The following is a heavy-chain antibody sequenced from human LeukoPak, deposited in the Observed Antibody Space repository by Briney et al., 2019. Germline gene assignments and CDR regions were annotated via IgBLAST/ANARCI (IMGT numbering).Heavy chain of an antibody. J-gene: IGHJ5*02. CDR2: IYYSGST. D-gene: IGHD5-12*01. CDR3: ARVDYSGYDTRGWFDP. V-gene: IGHV4-59*01. CDR1: GGSISTYY. Sequence: SETLSLTCTVSGGSISTYYWSWIRQPPGKGLEWIGYIYYSGSTNYNPSLRSRVTISVDTSKDQFSLKLSSVTAADTAVYYCARVDYSGYDTRGWFDPWGQGTLVTVSS.